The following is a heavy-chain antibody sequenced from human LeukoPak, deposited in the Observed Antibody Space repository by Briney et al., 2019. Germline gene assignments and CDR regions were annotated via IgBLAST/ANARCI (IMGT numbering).Heavy chain of an antibody. Sequence: PGGSLRLSCAAFGFTFSSYGMHWVRQAPGKGLEWVAVISYDGSNKYYTDSVKGRFTISRDNSKNTLYLQMNSLRAEDTAVYYCAKGLNVVVVAATHLVDYWGQGTLVTVSS. D-gene: IGHD2-15*01. CDR1: GFTFSSYG. V-gene: IGHV3-30*18. CDR2: ISYDGSNK. CDR3: AKGLNVVVVAATHLVDY. J-gene: IGHJ4*02.